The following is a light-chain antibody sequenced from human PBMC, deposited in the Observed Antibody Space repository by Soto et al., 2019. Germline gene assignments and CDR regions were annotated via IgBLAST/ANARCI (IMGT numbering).Light chain of an antibody. Sequence: EIVLTQSPGTLSLSPGERLTLSCRASQSVSSSFLAWYQQKPGQAPRLLIYDASTRATGIPDRFSGSGSGTDFTLTISSLEPEEFAVYYCHQYGRSPRTFGQGTKVEIK. CDR3: HQYGRSPRT. CDR1: QSVSSSF. CDR2: DAS. V-gene: IGKV3-20*01. J-gene: IGKJ1*01.